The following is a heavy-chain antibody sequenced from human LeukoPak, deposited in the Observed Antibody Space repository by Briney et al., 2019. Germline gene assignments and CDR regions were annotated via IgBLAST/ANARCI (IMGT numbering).Heavy chain of an antibody. D-gene: IGHD3-22*01. CDR2: INSDGSST. CDR1: GFTFSSYW. V-gene: IGHV3-74*01. J-gene: IGHJ5*02. CDR3: ARGAYYDSVGYRGRHFDL. Sequence: GGSLRLSCAASGFTFSSYWMHWVRQAPGKGLVWVSRINSDGSSTTYADSVKGRFTISRDNAKNTLYLQMSSLRAEDTAVYYCARGAYYDSVGYRGRHFDLWGQGNLVIVSS.